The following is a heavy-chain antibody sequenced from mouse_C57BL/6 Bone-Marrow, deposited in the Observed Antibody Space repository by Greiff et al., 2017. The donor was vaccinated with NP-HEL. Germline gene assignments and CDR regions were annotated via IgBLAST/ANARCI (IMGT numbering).Heavy chain of an antibody. Sequence: VQGVESGPGLVAPSQSLSITCTVSGFSLTSYGVDWVRQPPGKGLEWLGVIWGGGRTNYNSALMSSLSTRKANSKSQVFLKMNSLQTDDTAMYYFAKHSYYREYFDVWGTGTTVTVSS. CDR1: GFSLTSYG. CDR3: AKHSYYREYFDV. J-gene: IGHJ1*03. V-gene: IGHV2-9*01. CDR2: IWGGGRT. D-gene: IGHD2-12*01.